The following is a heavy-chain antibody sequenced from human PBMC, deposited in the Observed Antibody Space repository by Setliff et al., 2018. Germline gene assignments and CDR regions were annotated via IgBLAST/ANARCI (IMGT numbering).Heavy chain of an antibody. CDR3: AKSGGDHCCPLYHHYYMDV. CDR2: ISGGSGRT. J-gene: IGHJ6*03. V-gene: IGHV3-23*01. Sequence: PGGSLRLSCAASGFTFDIYSMSWVRQSPGKGLEWVSAISGGSGRTYYVATVKGRFTISRDDSKNTLYLQMNSLRAEDTAVYYCAKSGGDHCCPLYHHYYMDVWGTGTTVTVSS. D-gene: IGHD2-21*02. CDR1: GFTFDIYS.